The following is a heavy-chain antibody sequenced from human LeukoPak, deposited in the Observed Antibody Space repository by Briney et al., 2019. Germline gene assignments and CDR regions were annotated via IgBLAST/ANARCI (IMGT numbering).Heavy chain of an antibody. D-gene: IGHD3-22*01. V-gene: IGHV1-2*02. J-gene: IGHJ4*02. CDR1: RYIFTGYY. Sequence: ASVKVSCKASRYIFTGYYMHWVRQAPGQGLEWMGWINPNSGGTNYAQKFQGRVTMTRDTSISTAYMELSRLRSDDTAVYYCATTIDSSGYYVGYYWGQGTLVTVSS. CDR3: ATTIDSSGYYVGYY. CDR2: INPNSGGT.